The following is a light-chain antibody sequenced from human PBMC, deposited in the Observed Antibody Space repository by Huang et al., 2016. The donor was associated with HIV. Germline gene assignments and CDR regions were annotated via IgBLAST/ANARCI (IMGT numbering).Light chain of an antibody. CDR3: QQSYDSPSPA. Sequence: QMAQSPSSLSASVGDRVTISCRASRRINRFMNWYQQKPGKAPKLLIYGASSLESEVPSRFSGSGSGTDFTLSIDSLQAEDAAIYYCQQSYDSPSPAFGGGTKVEIK. V-gene: IGKV1-39*01. CDR2: GAS. CDR1: RRINRF. J-gene: IGKJ4*01.